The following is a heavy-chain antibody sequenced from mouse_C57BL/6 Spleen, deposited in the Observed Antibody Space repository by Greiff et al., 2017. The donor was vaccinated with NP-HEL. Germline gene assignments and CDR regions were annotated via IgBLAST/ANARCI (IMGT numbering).Heavy chain of an antibody. Sequence: QVQLQQSGPELVKPGASVKISCKASGYAFSSSWMNWVKQRPGKGLEWIGRIYPGDGDTNYNGKFKGKATLTADKSSSTAYMKLSSLTSEDSAVYFCAREGLRQWDYYAMDYWGQGTSVTVSS. D-gene: IGHD2-2*01. CDR2: IYPGDGDT. V-gene: IGHV1-82*01. CDR1: GYAFSSSW. J-gene: IGHJ4*01. CDR3: AREGLRQWDYYAMDY.